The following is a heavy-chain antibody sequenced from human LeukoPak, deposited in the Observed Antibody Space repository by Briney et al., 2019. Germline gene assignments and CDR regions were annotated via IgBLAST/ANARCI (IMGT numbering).Heavy chain of an antibody. D-gene: IGHD6-19*01. CDR1: GFTFSSYS. V-gene: IGHV3-21*01. J-gene: IGHJ4*02. CDR2: ISSSSSYI. Sequence: GGSLRLSCAASGFTFSSYSMNWVRQAPGKGLEWVSPISSSSSYIYYADSVKGQFTISRDNAKNSLYLQMDSLRAEDTAVYYCARDLREDVAVAGTGDYWGQGTLVTVSS. CDR3: ARDLREDVAVAGTGDY.